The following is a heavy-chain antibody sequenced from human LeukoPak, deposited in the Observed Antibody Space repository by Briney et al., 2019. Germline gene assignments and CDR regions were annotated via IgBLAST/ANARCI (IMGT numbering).Heavy chain of an antibody. Sequence: ASVKVSCKASGYTFTGYYMHWVRQAPGQGLEWMGWINPNSGGTNYAQKFQGRVTMTRDTSISPAYMELSRLRSDDTAVYYCARDRGILWFGEPPPNWFDPWGQGTLVTVSS. J-gene: IGHJ5*02. CDR1: GYTFTGYY. CDR3: ARDRGILWFGEPPPNWFDP. CDR2: INPNSGGT. D-gene: IGHD3-10*01. V-gene: IGHV1-2*02.